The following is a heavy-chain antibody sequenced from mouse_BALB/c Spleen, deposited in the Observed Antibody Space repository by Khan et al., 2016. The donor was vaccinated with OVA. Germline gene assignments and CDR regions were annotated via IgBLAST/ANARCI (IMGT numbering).Heavy chain of an antibody. CDR3: ARDGSRYNYAMDY. CDR1: GYSITSDYA. Sequence: EVQLVESGPGLVKPSQSLSLTCTVTGYSITSDYAWNWIRQFPGNKLKWMGYINYSGSTNYNPALKSRISITRYTSKNQFFLQLNSVTTADTAAYYCARDGSRYNYAMDYWGKGTSVTVS. J-gene: IGHJ4*01. D-gene: IGHD2-3*01. CDR2: INYSGST. V-gene: IGHV3-2*02.